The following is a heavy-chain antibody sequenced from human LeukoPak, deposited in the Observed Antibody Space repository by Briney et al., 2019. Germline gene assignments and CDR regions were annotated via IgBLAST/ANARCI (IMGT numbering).Heavy chain of an antibody. J-gene: IGHJ4*02. Sequence: GRSLKFSCAASGFSFSSYAMSWVRQAPGKGLEWVSSISGSGDNTYYAESVKGRFTISRDNSKNTLFLQMNSLRAEDTAVFYCAKRSGYTTGWFFDFWGQGTLVTVSS. CDR3: AKRSGYTTGWFFDF. CDR2: ISGSGDNT. V-gene: IGHV3-23*01. CDR1: GFSFSSYA. D-gene: IGHD6-19*01.